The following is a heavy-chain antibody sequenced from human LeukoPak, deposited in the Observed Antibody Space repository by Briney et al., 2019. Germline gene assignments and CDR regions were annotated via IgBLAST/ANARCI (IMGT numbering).Heavy chain of an antibody. J-gene: IGHJ4*02. CDR1: GFTFSSYG. CDR3: ARDGHLAVSPGGKFDY. V-gene: IGHV3-33*01. CDR2: IWYDGSNK. D-gene: IGHD4-23*01. Sequence: GGSLRLSCAASGFTFSSYGVHWVRQAPGKGLEWVAVIWYDGSNKYYADSVKGRFTISRDNSKNTLYLQMNSLRAEDTAVYYCARDGHLAVSPGGKFDYWGQGTLVTVSS.